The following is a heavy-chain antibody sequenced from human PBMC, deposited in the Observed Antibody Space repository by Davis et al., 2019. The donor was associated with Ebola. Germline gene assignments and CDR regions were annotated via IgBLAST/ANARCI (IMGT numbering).Heavy chain of an antibody. J-gene: IGHJ4*02. D-gene: IGHD4-17*01. V-gene: IGHV3-15*01. Sequence: PGGSLRLSCAGSGFTFSITWLSWVRQSPGKGLEWVGRIKSKTDGGPTDYAAAVKGRFTISRDDSKNMLFLQMNDLKIEDTGVYYCTSDYGYPDYWGRGTLVTVSS. CDR1: GFTFSITW. CDR2: IKSKTDGGPT. CDR3: TSDYGYPDY.